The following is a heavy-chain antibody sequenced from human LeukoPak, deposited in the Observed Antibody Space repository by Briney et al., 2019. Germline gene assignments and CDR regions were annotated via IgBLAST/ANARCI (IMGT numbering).Heavy chain of an antibody. CDR1: GGSFSGYY. D-gene: IGHD2-15*01. CDR2: INHSGST. Sequence: PSETLSLTCAVYGGSFSGYYWSWIRQPPGKGLEWIGEINHSGSTNYNPSLKSRVTISVDTSKNQFSLKLSSVTAADTAVYYCAREVVVVVAATWWLDPWGQGTLVTVSS. V-gene: IGHV4-34*01. J-gene: IGHJ5*02. CDR3: AREVVVVVAATWWLDP.